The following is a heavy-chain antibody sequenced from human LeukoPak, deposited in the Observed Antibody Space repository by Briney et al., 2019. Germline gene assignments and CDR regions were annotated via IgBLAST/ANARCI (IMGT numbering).Heavy chain of an antibody. D-gene: IGHD5-24*01. CDR1: GYTLTELS. V-gene: IGHV1-24*01. J-gene: IGHJ4*02. CDR2: FDPEDGET. Sequence: ASVKVSCKVSGYTLTELSMHWVRQAPGKGLEWMGGFDPEDGETIYAQKFRGRVTMTEDTSTDTAYMELSSLRSEDTAVYYCATVSRQRWLQLPSDYWGQGTLVTVSS. CDR3: ATVSRQRWLQLPSDY.